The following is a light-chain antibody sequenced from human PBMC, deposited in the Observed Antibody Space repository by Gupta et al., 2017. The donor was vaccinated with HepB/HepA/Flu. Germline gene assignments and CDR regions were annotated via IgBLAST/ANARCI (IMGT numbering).Light chain of an antibody. CDR3: RQSDSVPRT. V-gene: IGKV1-39*01. CDR1: QNITTY. Sequence: IQMTQSPSSLSASVGDRVTISCRASQNITTYLYWYQHKVGKAPDLLIYATMYLQSGVPPRFSGVGTGTEFTLTISGLQPEDFATYYCRQSDSVPRTFGQGTKVEI. CDR2: ATM. J-gene: IGKJ2*02.